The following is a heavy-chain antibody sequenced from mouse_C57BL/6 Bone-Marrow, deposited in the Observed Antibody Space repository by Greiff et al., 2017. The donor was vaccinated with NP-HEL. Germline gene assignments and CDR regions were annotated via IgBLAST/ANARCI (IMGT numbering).Heavy chain of an antibody. V-gene: IGHV14-2*01. J-gene: IGHJ2*01. CDR3: ARIEAYNYCDY. CDR1: GFNIKDYY. CDR2: IDPEDGET. Sequence: EVQLQQSGAELVKPGASVKLSCTASGFNIKDYYMHWVKQRTEQGLEWIGRIDPEDGETKYAQKFQGKATITADTSSNTAYLQLSSLTSEDTAVYYCARIEAYNYCDYWGQGTTLTVSS. D-gene: IGHD2-10*01.